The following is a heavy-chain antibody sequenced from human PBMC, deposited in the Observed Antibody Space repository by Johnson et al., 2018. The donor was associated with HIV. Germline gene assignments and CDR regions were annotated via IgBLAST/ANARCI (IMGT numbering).Heavy chain of an antibody. CDR1: GFTFSSYA. CDR3: ARGLSSGYSGYAFDI. J-gene: IGHJ3*02. V-gene: IGHV3-30*14. D-gene: IGHD3-22*01. Sequence: HVQLVESGGGVVQPGRSLRLSCAASGFTFSSYAMHWVRQAPGKGLEWVAVISYDGSNKYYADSVKGRFTISRENAKNSLYLQMNSLRAGDTAVYYCARGLSSGYSGYAFDIWGQGTMVTVSS. CDR2: ISYDGSNK.